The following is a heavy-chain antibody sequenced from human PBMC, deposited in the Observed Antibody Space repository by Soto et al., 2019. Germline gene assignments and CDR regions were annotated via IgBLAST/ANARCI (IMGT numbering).Heavy chain of an antibody. CDR1: GYNFGDYW. J-gene: IGHJ5*02. V-gene: IGHV5-51*01. CDR3: GRHVVAGYGDYDSPLDP. Sequence: PGESLKISCKGSGYNFGDYWIGWVRQMPGKGLELMGSFYPGDSDTRYSPSFQGQVTMSGDKSSSTAYLHWGSLKASDTAMYYCGRHVVAGYGDYDSPLDPWGQGTLVTVSS. D-gene: IGHD5-12*01. CDR2: FYPGDSDT.